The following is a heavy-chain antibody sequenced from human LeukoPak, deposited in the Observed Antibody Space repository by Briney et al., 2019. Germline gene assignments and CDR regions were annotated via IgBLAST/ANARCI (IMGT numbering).Heavy chain of an antibody. V-gene: IGHV1-46*01. D-gene: IGHD6-13*01. Sequence: VASVKVSCKASGYTFTSYYMHWVRQAPGQGLEWMGIINPSGGSTSYAQKFQGRVTMTRDMSTSTVYMELSGLRSEDTAVYYCARDMAAAGTFDYWGQGTLVTVSS. CDR3: ARDMAAAGTFDY. J-gene: IGHJ4*02. CDR1: GYTFTSYY. CDR2: INPSGGST.